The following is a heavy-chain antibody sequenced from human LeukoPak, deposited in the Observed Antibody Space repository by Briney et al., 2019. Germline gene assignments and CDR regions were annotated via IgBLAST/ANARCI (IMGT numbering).Heavy chain of an antibody. D-gene: IGHD4-17*01. CDR3: ATEEPNYGDYAGY. Sequence: GGSLRLSCAASGFTFSSYGMHWVRQAPGKGQEWVAVIWYDGSNKYYADSVKGRFTISRDNSKNTLYLQMNSLRAEDTAVYYCATEEPNYGDYAGYWGQGTLVTVSS. V-gene: IGHV3-33*01. J-gene: IGHJ4*02. CDR2: IWYDGSNK. CDR1: GFTFSSYG.